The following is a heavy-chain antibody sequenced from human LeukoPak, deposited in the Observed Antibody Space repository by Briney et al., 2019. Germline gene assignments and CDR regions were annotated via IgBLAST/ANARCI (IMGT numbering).Heavy chain of an antibody. J-gene: IGHJ4*02. V-gene: IGHV3-21*01. Sequence: GGSLRLSCAASGFTFSSYSMNWVRQAPGKGLEWVSTIGSTSSYIYYADSVKGRFTMSRDNAKNSLYLQMNSLRAEDTAVYYCAKDFLLGIVPTGTNDYWGQGTLVTVSS. CDR3: AKDFLLGIVPTGTNDY. D-gene: IGHD1-26*01. CDR1: GFTFSSYS. CDR2: IGSTSSYI.